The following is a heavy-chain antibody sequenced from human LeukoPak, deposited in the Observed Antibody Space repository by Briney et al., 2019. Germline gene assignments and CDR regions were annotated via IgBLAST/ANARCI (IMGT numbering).Heavy chain of an antibody. CDR3: ARSDVLRFLEWSLDAFDI. Sequence: GASVKVSCKASGYTFTGYYMHWVRQAPGQGLEWMGWINPNSGGTNYAQKFQGRVTMTRDTSISTAYIELSRLRSDDTAVYYCARSDVLRFLEWSLDAFDIWGQGTMVTVSS. CDR2: INPNSGGT. J-gene: IGHJ3*02. V-gene: IGHV1-2*02. D-gene: IGHD3-3*01. CDR1: GYTFTGYY.